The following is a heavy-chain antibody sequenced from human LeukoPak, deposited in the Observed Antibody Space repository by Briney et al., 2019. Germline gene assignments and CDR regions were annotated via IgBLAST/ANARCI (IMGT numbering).Heavy chain of an antibody. CDR3: ARGVYYYDSSGYPYFDY. V-gene: IGHV1-2*02. J-gene: IGHJ4*02. Sequence: ASVKISCKAFGYTFTGDYMHCVRQAPGQELEWIGWINPNSGGTNCGQKFQGRVTMTRDTSISTAYMELSRLRSDDPAVDYCARGVYYYDSSGYPYFDYWGQGTLVTVSS. CDR2: INPNSGGT. CDR1: GYTFTGDY. D-gene: IGHD3-22*01.